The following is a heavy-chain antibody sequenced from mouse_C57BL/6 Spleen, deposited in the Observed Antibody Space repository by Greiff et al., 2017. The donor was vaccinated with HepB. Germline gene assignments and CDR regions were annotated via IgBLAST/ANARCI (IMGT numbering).Heavy chain of an antibody. D-gene: IGHD3-3*01. J-gene: IGHJ2*01. Sequence: EVQLQQSGPELVKPGASVKIPCKASGYTFTDYNMDWVKQSHGKSLEWIGDINPNNGGTIYNQKFKGKATLTVDKSSSTAYMELRSLTSEDTAVYYCARDCDGGHYFDYWGQGTTLTVSS. CDR2: INPNNGGT. CDR1: GYTFTDYN. V-gene: IGHV1-18*01. CDR3: ARDCDGGHYFDY.